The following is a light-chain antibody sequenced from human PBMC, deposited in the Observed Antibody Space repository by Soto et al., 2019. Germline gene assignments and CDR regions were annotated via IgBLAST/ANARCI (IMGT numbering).Light chain of an antibody. Sequence: ALRMTQSPSSFSASTGDRVTITCRASQGISSYLAWYQQKPGKAPKLLIYAASTLQSGVPSRFSGSGSGTDFTLTISCLQSEDFATYSCQQYYSYPHTFGQGTKVEIK. V-gene: IGKV1-8*01. J-gene: IGKJ1*01. CDR1: QGISSY. CDR2: AAS. CDR3: QQYYSYPHT.